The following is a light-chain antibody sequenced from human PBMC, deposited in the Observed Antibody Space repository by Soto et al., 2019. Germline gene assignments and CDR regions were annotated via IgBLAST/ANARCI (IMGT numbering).Light chain of an antibody. CDR2: DAS. Sequence: EIVLTQSPATLSLSPGERATLSCRASQSVASYLAWYQQKPGQAPRLLIYDASNRATGIPARFSGSGSGTDFTITISSLDPEDFAVYYCQKRRAWPLTFGQGTKLEIK. CDR1: QSVASY. J-gene: IGKJ2*01. V-gene: IGKV3-11*01. CDR3: QKRRAWPLT.